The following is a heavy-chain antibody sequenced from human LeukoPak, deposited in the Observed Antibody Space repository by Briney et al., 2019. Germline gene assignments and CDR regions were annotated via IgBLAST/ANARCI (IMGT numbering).Heavy chain of an antibody. V-gene: IGHV3-15*01. Sequence: GGSLRLSCAASGFTFSSAWMSWVRQAPGQGLEWLGRIKTKTDGGTTDYAAPVKGRFTISRDDSKDTLYLQMNSLKSDDTAVYCCANIFGGNSHRSDYWGQGTLVTVSS. J-gene: IGHJ4*02. CDR3: ANIFGGNSHRSDY. CDR1: GFTFSSAW. D-gene: IGHD4-23*01. CDR2: IKTKTDGGTT.